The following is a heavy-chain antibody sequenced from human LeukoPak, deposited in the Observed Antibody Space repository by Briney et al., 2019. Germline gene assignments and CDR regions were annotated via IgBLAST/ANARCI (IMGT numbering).Heavy chain of an antibody. J-gene: IGHJ4*02. CDR2: IYYSGST. Sequence: SETLSLTCTVSGGSISSSSYYWGWIRQPPGKGLEWIGSIYYSGSTYYNPSLKSRVTISVDTSKNQFSLKLSSVTAADTAVYYCARGEGGSPRYYYDSSGYYYWGQGTLVTVSS. CDR1: GGSISSSSYY. CDR3: ARGEGGSPRYYYDSSGYYY. D-gene: IGHD3-22*01. V-gene: IGHV4-39*01.